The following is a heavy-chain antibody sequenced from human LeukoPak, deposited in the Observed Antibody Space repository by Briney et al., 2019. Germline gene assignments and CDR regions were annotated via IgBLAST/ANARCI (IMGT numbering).Heavy chain of an antibody. Sequence: GGSLRLSCAASGFTFSDYAMNWVRQAPGKGLEWVSGIRVGGELYYADSVKGRFTISRDNSENTLFLQMSGLRSEDTAVYYCARDNLQPHIRVVFDWYYFDSWGQGTLVTVSS. CDR3: ARDNLQPHIRVVFDWYYFDS. J-gene: IGHJ4*02. D-gene: IGHD3-9*01. CDR1: GFTFSDYA. CDR2: IRVGGEL. V-gene: IGHV3-23*01.